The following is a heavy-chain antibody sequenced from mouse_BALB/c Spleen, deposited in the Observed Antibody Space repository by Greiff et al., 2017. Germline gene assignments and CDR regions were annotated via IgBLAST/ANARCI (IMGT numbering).Heavy chain of an antibody. CDR3: AAEAMDY. Sequence: QVQLQQPGAELVKPGASVKLSCKASGYTFTSYWMHWVKQRPGQGLEWIGEINPSNGRTNYNEKFKSKATLTVDKSSSTAYMQLSSLTSEDSAVYYCAAEAMDYWGQGTSVTVSS. V-gene: IGHV1S81*02. J-gene: IGHJ4*01. CDR1: GYTFTSYW. CDR2: INPSNGRT.